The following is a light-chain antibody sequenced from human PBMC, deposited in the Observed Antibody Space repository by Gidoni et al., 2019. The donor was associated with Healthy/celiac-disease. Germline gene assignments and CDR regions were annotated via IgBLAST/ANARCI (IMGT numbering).Light chain of an antibody. Sequence: DIKMSQSPSTLSASVGDRVTSTCRASQSISSWLAWYQQKPGKAPKLLIYDASSLESGVPSRFSGSGSGTEFTLTISSLQPDDFATYYCQQYNSWWTFGQGTKVEIK. CDR1: QSISSW. V-gene: IGKV1-5*01. CDR3: QQYNSWWT. J-gene: IGKJ1*01. CDR2: DAS.